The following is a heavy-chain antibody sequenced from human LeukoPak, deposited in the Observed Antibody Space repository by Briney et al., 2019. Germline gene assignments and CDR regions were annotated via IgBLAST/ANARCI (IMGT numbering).Heavy chain of an antibody. CDR1: GGSISSSSYY. Sequence: PSETLSLTCTVSGGSISSSSYYWGWIRQPPGKGLEWIGSIYYSGSTYYNPSLKSRVTISVDTSKNQFSLKLSSVTAADTAVYYCARDPTVTTAPPFDYWGQGTLVTVSS. CDR3: ARDPTVTTAPPFDY. V-gene: IGHV4-39*07. CDR2: IYYSGST. D-gene: IGHD4-17*01. J-gene: IGHJ4*02.